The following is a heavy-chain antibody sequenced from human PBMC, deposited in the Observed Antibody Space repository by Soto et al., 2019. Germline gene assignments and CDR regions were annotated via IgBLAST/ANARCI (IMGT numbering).Heavy chain of an antibody. V-gene: IGHV3-23*01. D-gene: IGHD3-22*01. CDR2: ISGSGGTT. J-gene: IGHJ4*02. Sequence: PGGSLILSCVASGFTFSSYALNWVRQAPGRGLEWVSAISGSGGTTYYADSVKGRFTISRDNSKNTLFLQMNSLRAEDAAIYYCAKSPKVISTSFDDWGQGSLVTVPQ. CDR3: AKSPKVISTSFDD. CDR1: GFTFSSYA.